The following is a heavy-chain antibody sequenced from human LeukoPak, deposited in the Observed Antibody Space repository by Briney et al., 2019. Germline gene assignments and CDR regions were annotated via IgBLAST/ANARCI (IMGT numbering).Heavy chain of an antibody. CDR2: ISNDGGGT. CDR1: GFIFNNYG. V-gene: IGHV3-23*01. CDR3: ARMSSSSWFVCDY. J-gene: IGHJ4*02. D-gene: IGHD6-13*01. Sequence: GGSLRLSCAASGFIFNNYGLIWVRQAPGKGLEWVSAISNDGGGTQYADFVEGRFTISRDNSKNTLFLQMSSLRAEDTAVYYCARMSSSSWFVCDYWGQGTLVTASS.